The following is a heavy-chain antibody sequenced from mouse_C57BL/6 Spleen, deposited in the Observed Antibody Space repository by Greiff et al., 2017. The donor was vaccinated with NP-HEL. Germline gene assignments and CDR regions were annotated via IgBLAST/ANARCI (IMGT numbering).Heavy chain of an antibody. V-gene: IGHV1-26*01. CDR1: GYTFTDYY. CDR3: ARSYSNYLYYFDY. D-gene: IGHD2-5*01. J-gene: IGHJ2*01. CDR2: INPNNGGT. Sequence: EVQLQQSGPELVKPGASVKISCKASGYTFTDYYMNWVKQSHGKSLEWIGDINPNNGGTSYNQKFKGKATLTVDKSSSTAYMELRSLTSEDSAVYYCARSYSNYLYYFDYWGQGTTLTVSS.